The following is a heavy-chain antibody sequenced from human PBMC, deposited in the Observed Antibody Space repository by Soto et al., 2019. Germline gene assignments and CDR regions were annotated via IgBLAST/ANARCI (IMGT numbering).Heavy chain of an antibody. CDR3: ARRGFP. D-gene: IGHD1-26*01. CDR2: IYYSGST. Sequence: QVQLQESGPGLVKPSQTLSLTCTVSGGSISSGGYYWTWIRQHQGKVMEWIGYIYYSGSTYYNPSRQGRVTISLDTSKTQFSLKLSSVTAADTAVYYCARRGFPWGQGTLVTVSS. J-gene: IGHJ5*02. CDR1: GGSISSGGYY. V-gene: IGHV4-31*03.